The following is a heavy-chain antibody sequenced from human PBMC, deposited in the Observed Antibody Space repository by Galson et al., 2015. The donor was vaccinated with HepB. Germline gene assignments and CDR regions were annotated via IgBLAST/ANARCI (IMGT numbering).Heavy chain of an antibody. Sequence: SLRLSCAASGFTFSDYYMSWIRQAPGKGLEWVSYISIGGSAIYYADSVKGRFTISRDNAKNSLYLQMNSLRAEDTAIYYCAREKLRGFDPWGQGILVTVSS. J-gene: IGHJ5*02. D-gene: IGHD4-17*01. CDR2: ISIGGSAI. CDR3: AREKLRGFDP. V-gene: IGHV3-11*01. CDR1: GFTFSDYY.